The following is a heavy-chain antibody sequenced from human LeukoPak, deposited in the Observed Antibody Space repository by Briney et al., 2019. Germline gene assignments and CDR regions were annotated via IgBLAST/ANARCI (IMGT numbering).Heavy chain of an antibody. CDR2: IKQGGSEK. Sequence: GGSLRLSCAASGFTFSSYWMSWVRQAPGKGLEWVANIKQGGSEKYYVDSVKGRFTISRDNAKNSLYLQMNSLRAEDTAVYYCARDDAGYSYDPRGWFDPWGQGTLVTVSS. J-gene: IGHJ5*02. CDR3: ARDDAGYSYDPRGWFDP. D-gene: IGHD5-18*01. V-gene: IGHV3-7*01. CDR1: GFTFSSYW.